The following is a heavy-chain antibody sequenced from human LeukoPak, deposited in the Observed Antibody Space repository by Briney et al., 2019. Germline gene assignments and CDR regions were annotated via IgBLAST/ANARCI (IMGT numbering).Heavy chain of an antibody. CDR3: ARIRGGLNVVPTRSDI. Sequence: PSGTLSLSCAVSGVSFSGYYWSWIRQPPGKGLEWVASIYFGGSNYYNPYLKSRVTISVDTYKNQLALIMPSVTAADTAVYYCARIRGGLNVVPTRSDIWGQGTMLTVSS. V-gene: IGHV4-38-2*01. CDR2: IYFGGSN. D-gene: IGHD3-10*01. CDR1: GVSFSGYY. J-gene: IGHJ3*02.